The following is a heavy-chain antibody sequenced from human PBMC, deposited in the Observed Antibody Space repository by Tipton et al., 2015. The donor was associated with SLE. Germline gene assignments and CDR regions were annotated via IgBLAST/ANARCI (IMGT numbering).Heavy chain of an antibody. CDR1: SGSISSDSYF. Sequence: TLSLTCTVSSGSISSDSYFWTWIRQPAGTGLEWIGHFYTTGSTNYNPSLKSRVTMSMDSSKNQFSLKLTSVTAADTAVYYCARGVATLDYWGQEALVTVSS. CDR3: ARGVATLDY. J-gene: IGHJ4*02. D-gene: IGHD5-12*01. V-gene: IGHV4-61*09. CDR2: FYTTGST.